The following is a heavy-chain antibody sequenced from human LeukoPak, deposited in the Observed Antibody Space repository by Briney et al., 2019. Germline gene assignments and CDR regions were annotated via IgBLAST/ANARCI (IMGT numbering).Heavy chain of an antibody. V-gene: IGHV4-34*12. D-gene: IGHD4/OR15-4a*01. CDR2: IIHSGST. J-gene: IGHJ4*02. CDR1: GGSFSDYY. Sequence: SETLSLTCAVYGGSFSDYYWNWIRQSPGKGLEWIGEIIHSGSTNYNPSLKSRVTISLVTSKHQFSLKLSSVTAADTAVYYCARNWDGAIDYWGQGTLVTVSS. CDR3: ARNWDGAIDY.